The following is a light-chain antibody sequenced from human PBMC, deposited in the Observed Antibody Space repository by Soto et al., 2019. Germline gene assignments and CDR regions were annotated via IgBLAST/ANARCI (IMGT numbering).Light chain of an antibody. CDR3: QQYNNLPPDT. CDR2: GAS. CDR1: QSVNNN. Sequence: EIILTQSPASLSVSPGERATLSCRASQSVNNNLPWYQQKPGQAPRLLIYGASTRATGIPGRFRGSGSGTEFTLTITSLQSEDFAVYFCQQYNNLPPDTFGQGTKLEIK. V-gene: IGKV3-15*01. J-gene: IGKJ2*01.